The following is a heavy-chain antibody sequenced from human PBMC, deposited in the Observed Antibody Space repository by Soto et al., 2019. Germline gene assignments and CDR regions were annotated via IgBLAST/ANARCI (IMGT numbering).Heavy chain of an antibody. V-gene: IGHV1-69*13. Sequence: SVKVSCKASGGTFSSYAISWVRQAPVQGLEWMGGIIPIFGTANYAQKFQGRVTITADESTSTAYMELSSLRSEDTAVYYCARGGRGRVFGVVIIPPDYYYGMDVWGQGTTVTVSS. J-gene: IGHJ6*02. CDR3: ARGGRGRVFGVVIIPPDYYYGMDV. D-gene: IGHD3-3*01. CDR1: GGTFSSYA. CDR2: IIPIFGTA.